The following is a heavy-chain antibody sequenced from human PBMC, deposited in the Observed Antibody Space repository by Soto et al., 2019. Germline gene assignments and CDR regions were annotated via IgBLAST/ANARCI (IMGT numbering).Heavy chain of an antibody. CDR1: GFTFSSNA. CDR3: AKGGCNSTSCSSLNWFAP. V-gene: IGHV3-23*01. CDR2: ISGSGVNT. Sequence: GVSLRLSRAAPGFTFSSNAMRWFRQAPGKELECVSAISGSGVNTYYADSLKGRFTNTKDKSKTTLNLQMNSLRPEDTAVYYCAKGGCNSTSCSSLNWFAPWGQGTLVTGSS. D-gene: IGHD2-2*01. J-gene: IGHJ5*02.